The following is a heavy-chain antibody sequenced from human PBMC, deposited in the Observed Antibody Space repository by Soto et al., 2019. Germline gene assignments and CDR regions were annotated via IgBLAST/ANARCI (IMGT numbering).Heavy chain of an antibody. CDR1: GGSFSGYY. D-gene: IGHD4-17*01. V-gene: IGHV4-34*01. CDR3: ASSSLLRSRDPFHGLDV. CDR2: VNHGGTS. Sequence: QVQLQQWGAGLLKPSETLSLTCAVHGGSFSGYYWDWIRQPPGKGLEWIGEVNHGGTSNYNPSLNSRAIISVDPSQNLLSLKLTSVTAEDTALYFCASSSLLRSRDPFHGLDVWGQGTTVTVSS. J-gene: IGHJ6*02.